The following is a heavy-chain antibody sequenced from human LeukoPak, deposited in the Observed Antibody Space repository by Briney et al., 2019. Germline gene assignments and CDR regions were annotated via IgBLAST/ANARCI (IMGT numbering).Heavy chain of an antibody. CDR2: IGYDGSKI. CDR1: GFTFSSYD. D-gene: IGHD1-26*01. V-gene: IGHV3-30*02. Sequence: PGGSLRLSCAASGFTFSSYDMHWVRQAPGKGLEWVTFIGYDGSKIYYVDSVKGRFTVSRDNSKNTLYLQMNSLRVDDMAVYYCANWDPFDYWGQGTLVTVSS. CDR3: ANWDPFDY. J-gene: IGHJ4*02.